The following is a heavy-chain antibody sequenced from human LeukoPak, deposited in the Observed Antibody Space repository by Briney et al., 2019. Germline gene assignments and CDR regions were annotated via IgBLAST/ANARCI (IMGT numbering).Heavy chain of an antibody. CDR1: GYTFTSYD. D-gene: IGHD3-3*01. Sequence: ASVKVSCKASGYTFTSYDINRVRQATGQGLEWMGWMNPNSGNIGYAQKFQGRVTMTRNTSISTAYMELSSLRSEDTAVYYCARNVYDFWSGYPTYYFDYWGQGTLVTVSS. J-gene: IGHJ4*02. V-gene: IGHV1-8*01. CDR2: MNPNSGNI. CDR3: ARNVYDFWSGYPTYYFDY.